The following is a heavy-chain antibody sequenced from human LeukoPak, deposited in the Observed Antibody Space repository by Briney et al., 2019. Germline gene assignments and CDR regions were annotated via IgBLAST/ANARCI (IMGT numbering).Heavy chain of an antibody. V-gene: IGHV3-9*01. CDR2: ISWNSGSI. D-gene: IGHD3-22*01. CDR1: GFTFDDYA. CDR3: AKDYYYDSSGYSSYVFDI. J-gene: IGHJ3*02. Sequence: GGSLRLSCAASGFTFDDYAMHWVRQAPGKGLEWVSGISWNSGSIGYADSVKGRFTISRDNAKNSLYLQMNSLRAEDTALYYCAKDYYYDSSGYSSYVFDIWGQGTMVTVSS.